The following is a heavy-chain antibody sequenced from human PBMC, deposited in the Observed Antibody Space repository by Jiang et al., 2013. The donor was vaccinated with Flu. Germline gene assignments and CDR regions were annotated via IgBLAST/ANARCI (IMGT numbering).Heavy chain of an antibody. V-gene: IGHV1-46*01. Sequence: VQLVESGAEVKKPGASVKVSCKASGYTFTSYYMHWVRQAPGQGLEWMGIINPSGGSTSYAQKFQGRVTMTRDTSTSTVYMELSSLRSEDTAVYYCARGTRDYYGSGSYYGAFDYWGQGTLVTVPS. CDR1: GYTFTSYY. J-gene: IGHJ4*02. CDR2: INPSGGST. D-gene: IGHD3-10*01. CDR3: ARGTRDYYGSGSYYGAFDY.